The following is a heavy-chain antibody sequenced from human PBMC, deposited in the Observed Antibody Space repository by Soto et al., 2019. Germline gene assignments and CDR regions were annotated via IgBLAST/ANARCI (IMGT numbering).Heavy chain of an antibody. CDR2: IYYSGST. Sequence: QMQLQESGPGLVKPSETLSLTCTVSGGSISSRGYYWGWIRQPPGKGLEWIGTIYYSGSTYYNPAPTSRFTLSVDPSKTLFSLKLSSVTAAATAVYDCATCTWFDPWGQGTLVTVSS. V-gene: IGHV4-39*01. CDR1: GGSISSRGYY. CDR3: ATCTWFDP. J-gene: IGHJ5*02.